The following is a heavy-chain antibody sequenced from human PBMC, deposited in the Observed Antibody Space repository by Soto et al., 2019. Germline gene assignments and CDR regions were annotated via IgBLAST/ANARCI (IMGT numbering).Heavy chain of an antibody. CDR1: GYTFINYG. D-gene: IGHD1-26*01. V-gene: IGHV1-18*01. Sequence: QVQLVQSGAEVKKPGASVRVSCKTSGYTFINYGITWVRQAPGQGLAWMGWHSDYNGDTSSSEKLQDRFTMTTDTSTNNVYMDLRSLTSDDTAVYYCARWSAIVGGAEALDVWGQGTMVIVSS. CDR2: HSDYNGDT. J-gene: IGHJ3*01. CDR3: ARWSAIVGGAEALDV.